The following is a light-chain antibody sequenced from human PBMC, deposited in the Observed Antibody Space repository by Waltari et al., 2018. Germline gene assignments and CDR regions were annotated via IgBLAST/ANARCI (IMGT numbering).Light chain of an antibody. CDR2: GAA. Sequence: EVVMTQSPATLSVSPGERATLSCRASQSVSTNLAWSQQKPGQAPRLLIHGAAVRATDPPARFGGSVSGTEFTLTISSLQSEDFAVYYCHQYNDWPPTFGQGTTVEIK. V-gene: IGKV3-15*01. CDR3: HQYNDWPPT. J-gene: IGKJ1*01. CDR1: QSVSTN.